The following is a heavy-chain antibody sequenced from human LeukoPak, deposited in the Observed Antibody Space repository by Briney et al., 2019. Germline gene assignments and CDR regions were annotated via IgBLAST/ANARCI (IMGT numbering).Heavy chain of an antibody. CDR3: ARGGSLAYCGGDCYLGHDY. CDR2: ISGSGGST. CDR1: GFTFSSYA. V-gene: IGHV3-23*01. Sequence: PGGSLRLSCAASGFTFSSYAMSWVRQAPGKGLEWVSAISGSGGSTYYADSVKGRFTISRDNSKNTLYLQMNSLRAEDTAVYYCARGGSLAYCGGDCYLGHDYWGQGTLVTVSS. J-gene: IGHJ4*02. D-gene: IGHD2-21*02.